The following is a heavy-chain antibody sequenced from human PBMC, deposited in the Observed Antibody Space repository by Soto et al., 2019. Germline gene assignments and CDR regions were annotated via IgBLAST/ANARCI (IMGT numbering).Heavy chain of an antibody. V-gene: IGHV3-30-3*01. D-gene: IGHD1-26*01. CDR2: ISYDGSNK. J-gene: IGHJ1*01. CDR3: ARDRGSDVEIATIGY. CDR1: GFTFSSYA. Sequence: PGVSLRLSCAASGFTFSSYAMHWVRQAPGKGLEWVAVISYDGSNKYYADSVKGRFTISRDNSKNTLYLKMNSLRAEDTAVYYCARDRGSDVEIATIGYWGQGTMVSVSS.